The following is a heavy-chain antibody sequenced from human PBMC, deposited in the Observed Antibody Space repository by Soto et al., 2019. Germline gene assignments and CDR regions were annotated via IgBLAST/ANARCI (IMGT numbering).Heavy chain of an antibody. Sequence: PSETLSLTCPVSGGSISSYYWSWIRQPPGKGLEWIGYIYYSGSTNYNPSLKSRVTISVDTSKNQFSLKLSSVTAADTAVYYCARLVWSYGTWFDPWGQGTLVTVSS. CDR3: ARLVWSYGTWFDP. V-gene: IGHV4-59*08. CDR2: IYYSGST. CDR1: GGSISSYY. J-gene: IGHJ5*02. D-gene: IGHD5-18*01.